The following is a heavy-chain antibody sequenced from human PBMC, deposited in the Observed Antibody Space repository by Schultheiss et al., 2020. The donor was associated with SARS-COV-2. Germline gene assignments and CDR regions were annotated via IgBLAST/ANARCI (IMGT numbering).Heavy chain of an antibody. CDR1: GFTVSSNY. CDR2: IKSKTDGGTT. D-gene: IGHD5-18*01. CDR3: TTAPTLRGYSYGGFDY. V-gene: IGHV3-15*01. Sequence: GGSLRLSCAASGFTVSSNYMSWVRQAPGKGLEWVGRIKSKTDGGTTDYAAPVKGRFTISRDDSKNTLYLQMNSLKTEDTAVYYCTTAPTLRGYSYGGFDYWGQGTLVTVSS. J-gene: IGHJ4*02.